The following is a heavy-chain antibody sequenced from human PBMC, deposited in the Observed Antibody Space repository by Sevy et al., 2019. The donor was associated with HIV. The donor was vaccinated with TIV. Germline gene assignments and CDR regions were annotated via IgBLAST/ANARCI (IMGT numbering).Heavy chain of an antibody. D-gene: IGHD6-13*01. CDR3: AKDPLIAARVQIKLDYGMDV. CDR1: GFTFSSYA. Sequence: GGSLRLSCAASGFTFSSYAMSWVRQAPGKGLEWVSAISGSGGSTYYADSVKDRFTISRDNSKNTLYLQMNSLRAEDTAVYYCAKDPLIAARVQIKLDYGMDVWGQGTTVTVSS. V-gene: IGHV3-23*01. J-gene: IGHJ6*02. CDR2: ISGSGGST.